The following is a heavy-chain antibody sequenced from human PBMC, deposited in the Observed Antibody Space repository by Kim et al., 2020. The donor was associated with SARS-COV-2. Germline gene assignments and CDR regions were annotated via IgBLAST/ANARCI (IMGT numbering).Heavy chain of an antibody. CDR3: ARDKRRILRFLEHYGMDV. CDR1: GYTFTSYG. D-gene: IGHD3-3*01. CDR2: ISAYNGNT. V-gene: IGHV1-18*04. J-gene: IGHJ6*02. Sequence: ASVKVSCKASGYTFTSYGISWVRQAPGQGLEWMGWISAYNGNTNYAQKLQGRVTMTTDTSTSTAYMELRSLRSDDTAVYYCARDKRRILRFLEHYGMDVWGQGTTVTVSS.